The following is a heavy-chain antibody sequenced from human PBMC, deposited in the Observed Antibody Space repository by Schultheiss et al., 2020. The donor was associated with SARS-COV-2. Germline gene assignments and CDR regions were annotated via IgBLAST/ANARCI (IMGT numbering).Heavy chain of an antibody. Sequence: GGSLRLSCAASRFTFSSYAMSWVRQAPGKGLEWVSAIAHDTGRTYYADSVRGRFTISRDTSKNTLFLQMNSLKTEDTAVYYCTRDLLWFGEFNYYYYYGMDVWGQGTTVTVSS. J-gene: IGHJ6*02. D-gene: IGHD3-10*01. CDR3: TRDLLWFGEFNYYYYYGMDV. CDR1: RFTFSSYA. V-gene: IGHV3-23*01. CDR2: IAHDTGRT.